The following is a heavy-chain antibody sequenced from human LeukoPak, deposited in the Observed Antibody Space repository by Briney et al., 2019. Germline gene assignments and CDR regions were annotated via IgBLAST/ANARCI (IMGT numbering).Heavy chain of an antibody. Sequence: ASAKVSCKASGYTFTSYAMNWVRQAPGQGLEWMGIINPNGGSTGYAQKFQGRVTMTRDTSTNTVYMELSSLRSEDTAVYYCARSTDYGDYYFDYWGQGTLVTVSS. CDR1: GYTFTSYA. D-gene: IGHD4-17*01. CDR2: INPNGGST. CDR3: ARSTDYGDYYFDY. V-gene: IGHV1-46*01. J-gene: IGHJ4*01.